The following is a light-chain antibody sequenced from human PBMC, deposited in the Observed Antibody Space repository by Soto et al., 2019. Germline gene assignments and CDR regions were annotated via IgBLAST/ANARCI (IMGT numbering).Light chain of an antibody. CDR1: QNISDT. Sequence: EVVLTQSPGTLSLSPGDRASLSCRASQNISDTLAWYQQKPGQAPRLLIYGASTRAPGFPARFSGSGSGTDFTLTISSLQSEDFAVYYCQQYNNWPWTFGQGTKVDIK. J-gene: IGKJ1*01. CDR3: QQYNNWPWT. CDR2: GAS. V-gene: IGKV3-15*01.